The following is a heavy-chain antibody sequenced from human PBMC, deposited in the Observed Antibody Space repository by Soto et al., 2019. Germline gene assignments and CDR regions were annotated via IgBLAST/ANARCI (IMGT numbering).Heavy chain of an antibody. CDR3: ARLQLGIAAAGTVYYYYGMDV. Sequence: GESLKISCKGSGYSFTSYWIGWVRQMPGKGLEWMGIIYPGDSDTRYSPSFQGQVTISADKSISTAYLQWSSLKASDTAMYYCARLQLGIAAAGTVYYYYGMDVWGQGTTVTVSS. CDR2: IYPGDSDT. V-gene: IGHV5-51*01. CDR1: GYSFTSYW. D-gene: IGHD6-13*01. J-gene: IGHJ6*02.